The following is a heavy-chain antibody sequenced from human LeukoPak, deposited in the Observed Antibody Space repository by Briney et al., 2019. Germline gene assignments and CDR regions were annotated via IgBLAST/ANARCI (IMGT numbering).Heavy chain of an antibody. CDR2: ISYDGSHK. Sequence: PGGSLGLSCAASGFDFRTYSMHWVRQAPGKGLEWVAIISYDGSHKYYADSVKGRFTISRDNSRNTLYLQMNSLRADETAVYYCARDPGYCTGGRCPNWFFDLWGRGTLVIVSS. CDR3: ARDPGYCTGGRCPNWFFDL. D-gene: IGHD2-15*01. V-gene: IGHV3-30*04. J-gene: IGHJ2*01. CDR1: GFDFRTYS.